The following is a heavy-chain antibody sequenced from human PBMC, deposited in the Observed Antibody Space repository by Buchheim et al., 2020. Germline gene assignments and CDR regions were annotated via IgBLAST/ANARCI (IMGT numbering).Heavy chain of an antibody. CDR1: GFTLSNFA. CDR2: IRSRRNNYAT. Sequence: EAHLVQSGGGFVQAGESLRLSCEASGFTLSNFAVHWVRQNSGNGLEWIGRIRSRRNNYATTYAPSVSGRFTMSRDDLKNTAFLQMDSLKTEDTAIYYCIQVDTSWSQGTL. D-gene: IGHD2/OR15-2a*01. J-gene: IGHJ4*02. CDR3: IQVDTS. V-gene: IGHV3-73*01.